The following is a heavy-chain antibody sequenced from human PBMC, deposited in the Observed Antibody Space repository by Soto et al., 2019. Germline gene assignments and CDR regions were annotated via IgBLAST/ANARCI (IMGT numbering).Heavy chain of an antibody. V-gene: IGHV3-13*01. J-gene: IGHJ5*02. Sequence: QTGGSLRLSCAGSGFAFSTFDIHWVRQAPGKGLEWVPGIGTLSDTFYAASVQGRFTISRQNAKNSVYLQMNSLRAGDTAFYYCARGRSFSYDSTPPPMFDPWGQGTLVTVSS. D-gene: IGHD3-10*01. CDR2: IGTLSDT. CDR3: ARGRSFSYDSTPPPMFDP. CDR1: GFAFSTFD.